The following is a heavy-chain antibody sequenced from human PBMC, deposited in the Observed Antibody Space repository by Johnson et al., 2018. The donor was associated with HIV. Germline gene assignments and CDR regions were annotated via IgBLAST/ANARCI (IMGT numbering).Heavy chain of an antibody. V-gene: IGHV3-9*01. Sequence: VQPVESGGGLVQPATSPRPSSAASGFTFDDYAMHWVRQAPGKGLERVPGISWTRGSIGYADSVKGRFTTSRDNSKNTLYLQMNSLRPEDTAVYYCARDSSNSFRFEMYAFDIWGQGTMVTVSS. J-gene: IGHJ3*02. D-gene: IGHD6-6*01. CDR1: GFTFDDYA. CDR2: ISWTRGSI. CDR3: ARDSSNSFRFEMYAFDI.